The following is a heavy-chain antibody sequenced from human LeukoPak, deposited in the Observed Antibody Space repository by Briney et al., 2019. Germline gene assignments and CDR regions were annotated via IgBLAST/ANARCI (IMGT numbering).Heavy chain of an antibody. CDR2: ISGSGGST. CDR3: AKARIAAAGGGVDY. Sequence: GGSLRLSCAASGFTFSSYSMNWVRQAPGKGLEWVSAISGSGGSTYYADSVKGRFTISRDNSKNTLYLQMNSLRAEDTAVYYYAKARIAAAGGGVDYWGQGTLVTVSS. V-gene: IGHV3-23*01. CDR1: GFTFSSYS. D-gene: IGHD6-13*01. J-gene: IGHJ4*02.